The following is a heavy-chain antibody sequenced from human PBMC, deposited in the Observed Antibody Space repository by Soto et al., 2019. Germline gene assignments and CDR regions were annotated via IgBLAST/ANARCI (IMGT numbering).Heavy chain of an antibody. Sequence: GASVKVSCKASGYTFTSYAMHWVRQAPGQRLEWMGWINAGNGNTKYSQKFQGQVTISADKSISTAYLQWSSLKASDTAMYYCARTAAAGKNYYGMDVWGQGTTVTVSS. D-gene: IGHD6-13*01. CDR2: INAGNGNT. CDR3: ARTAAAGKNYYGMDV. CDR1: GYTFTSYA. V-gene: IGHV1-3*01. J-gene: IGHJ6*02.